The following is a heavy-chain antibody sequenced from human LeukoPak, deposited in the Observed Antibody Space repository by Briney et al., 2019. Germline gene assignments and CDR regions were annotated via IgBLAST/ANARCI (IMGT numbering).Heavy chain of an antibody. CDR2: IYYSGST. CDR1: GGSISSYY. J-gene: IGHJ4*02. CDR3: ARTISGWYYFHY. D-gene: IGHD6-13*01. Sequence: PSETLSLTCTVSGGSISSYYWSWIRQPPGKGLEWIGYIYYSGSTNYNPSLKSRVTISVDTSKNQFSLKLSSVTAADTAVFYCARTISGWYYFHYWGQGTLVTVSS. V-gene: IGHV4-59*08.